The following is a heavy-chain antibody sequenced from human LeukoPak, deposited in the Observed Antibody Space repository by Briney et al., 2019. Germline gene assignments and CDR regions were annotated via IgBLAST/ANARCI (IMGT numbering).Heavy chain of an antibody. D-gene: IGHD1-1*01. CDR3: VKITSVTGGDC. V-gene: IGHV3-64D*09. J-gene: IGHJ4*02. CDR2: ISNNGGSS. CDR1: GFTFSAYA. Sequence: AGGSLRLSCSASGFTFSAYAMYWVRQAPGKGLEYVSGISNNGGSSFYADSVKGRFTTSRDNSKNTLYLQMSSLRAEDTAVYYCVKITSVTGGDCWGQGTRLTVSS.